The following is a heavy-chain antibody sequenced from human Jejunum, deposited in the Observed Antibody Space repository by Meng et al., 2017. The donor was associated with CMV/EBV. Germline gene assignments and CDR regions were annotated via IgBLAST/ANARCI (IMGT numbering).Heavy chain of an antibody. CDR2: ISRGGEST. V-gene: IGHV3-23*01. CDR3: AKEWSAWELLGNHFDY. J-gene: IGHJ4*02. D-gene: IGHD1-26*01. Sequence: FTFSRHAMRWIRQAPGKGPEWVSAISRGGESTYYADSVKGRFTISRDNSKDTLYLQINSLRAEDTAVYYCAKEWSAWELLGNHFDYWGQGTLVTVSS. CDR1: FTFSRHA.